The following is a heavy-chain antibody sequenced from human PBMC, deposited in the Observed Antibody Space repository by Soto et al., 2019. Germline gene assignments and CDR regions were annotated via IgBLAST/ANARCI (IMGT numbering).Heavy chain of an antibody. CDR2: ISAYNGNT. CDR1: GYTFTSYG. D-gene: IGHD3-3*01. J-gene: IGHJ4*02. Sequence: QVQLVQSGAEVKKPGASVKVSCKASGYTFTSYGISWVRQAPGQGLEWMGWISAYNGNTNYAQKLQGRVTMTTDTSTSTADMELRSLRSDDTAVYYCARDRYDFWSGYWCVGYWGQGTLVTVSS. CDR3: ARDRYDFWSGYWCVGY. V-gene: IGHV1-18*01.